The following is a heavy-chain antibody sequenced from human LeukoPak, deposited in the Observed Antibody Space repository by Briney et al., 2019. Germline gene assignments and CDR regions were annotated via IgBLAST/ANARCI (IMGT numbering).Heavy chain of an antibody. Sequence: GGSLRLSCAASGFTFSSYAMSWVRQAPGEGLEWVSAISGSGGSTYYADSVEGRFTISRDNSKNTLYLQMNSLRAEDTAVYYCAKIEIAAAGGTFDYWGQGTLVTVSS. V-gene: IGHV3-23*01. D-gene: IGHD6-13*01. CDR2: ISGSGGST. CDR3: AKIEIAAAGGTFDY. CDR1: GFTFSSYA. J-gene: IGHJ4*02.